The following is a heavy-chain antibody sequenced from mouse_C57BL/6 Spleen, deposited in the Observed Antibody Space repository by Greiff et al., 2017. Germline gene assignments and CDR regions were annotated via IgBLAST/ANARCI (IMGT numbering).Heavy chain of an antibody. CDR1: GYTFTSYD. CDR3: ARGSTTERGLFAY. V-gene: IGHV1-85*01. J-gene: IGHJ3*01. D-gene: IGHD1-1*01. CDR2: IYPRDGST. Sequence: VQLQQSGPELVKPGASVKLSCKASGYTFTSYDINWVKQRPGQGLEWIGWIYPRDGSTKYNEKFKGKATLTVDTSSSTAYMGLHSLTSEDSAVYFGARGSTTERGLFAYWGQGTLVTVSA.